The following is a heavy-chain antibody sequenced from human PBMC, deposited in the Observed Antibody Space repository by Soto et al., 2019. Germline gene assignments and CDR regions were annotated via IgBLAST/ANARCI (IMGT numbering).Heavy chain of an antibody. CDR3: AQDQVWDYGGNPPWYFDL. J-gene: IGHJ2*01. CDR1: GFTFSSYA. D-gene: IGHD3-16*01. CDR2: ISGSGGST. V-gene: IGHV3-23*01. Sequence: EVQLLESGGGLEQPGGSLRLSCAASGFTFSSYAMSWVRQAPGKGLEWVSAISGSGGSTYYADSVKGRFTISRDNSKNTLYLQMNSLRAEDSAVYYCAQDQVWDYGGNPPWYFDLWGRGTLVTVSS.